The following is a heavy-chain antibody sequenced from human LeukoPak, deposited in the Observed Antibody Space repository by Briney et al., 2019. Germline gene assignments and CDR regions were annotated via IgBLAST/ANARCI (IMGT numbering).Heavy chain of an antibody. CDR3: AKETYDSSGGFDY. J-gene: IGHJ4*02. D-gene: IGHD3-22*01. CDR2: ISSISHYI. Sequence: GGSLRLSCAASGFTFRAYSMNWVRQAPGKGLEWVSTISSISHYIYYADSVKGRFTISRDNSKNTLYLQMNSLRAEDTAVYYCAKETYDSSGGFDYWGQGTLVTVSS. V-gene: IGHV3-21*04. CDR1: GFTFRAYS.